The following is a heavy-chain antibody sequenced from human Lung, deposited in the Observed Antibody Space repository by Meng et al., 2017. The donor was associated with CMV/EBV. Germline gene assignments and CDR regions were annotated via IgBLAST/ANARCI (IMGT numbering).Heavy chain of an antibody. J-gene: IGHJ4*02. D-gene: IGHD4/OR15-4a*01. CDR1: GFTFSSHA. CDR2: ISTSGGDT. CDR3: ANLGRTIRDY. Sequence: SCAASGFTFSSHALSWVRQAPGKGLEWVSSISTSGGDTYHADSVKGRFTISRDNSKKTLYLQMNSLRAGDTAVYYCANLGRTIRDYWGQGTLVTVSS. V-gene: IGHV3-23*01.